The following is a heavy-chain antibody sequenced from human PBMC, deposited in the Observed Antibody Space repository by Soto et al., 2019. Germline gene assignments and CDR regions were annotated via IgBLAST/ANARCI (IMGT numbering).Heavy chain of an antibody. D-gene: IGHD6-13*01. CDR2: IIPIFGTA. CDR3: AIAVSSSSPDYYYYGMDV. V-gene: IGHV1-69*13. Sequence: SVKVSCKASGGTFSSYAISWVRQAPGQGLEWMGGIIPIFGTANYAQKFQGRVTITADESTSTAYMELSSLRSEDTAVYYCAIAVSSSSPDYYYYGMDVWGQGTTVTVSS. CDR1: GGTFSSYA. J-gene: IGHJ6*02.